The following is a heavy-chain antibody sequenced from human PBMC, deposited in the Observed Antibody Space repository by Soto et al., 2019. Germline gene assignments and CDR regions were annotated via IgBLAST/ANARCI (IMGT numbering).Heavy chain of an antibody. CDR3: TTGRTVVVPAVSYYYYGMDV. CDR2: IKSKTDGGTT. CDR1: GFTFSNAW. Sequence: GGSLRLSCAASGFTFSNAWMSWVRQAPGKGLEWVGRIKSKTDGGTTDYAAPVKGRFTISRDDSKNTLYLQMNSLKTEDPAVYYCTTGRTVVVPAVSYYYYGMDVWGQGTTVTVSS. V-gene: IGHV3-15*01. D-gene: IGHD2-2*01. J-gene: IGHJ6*02.